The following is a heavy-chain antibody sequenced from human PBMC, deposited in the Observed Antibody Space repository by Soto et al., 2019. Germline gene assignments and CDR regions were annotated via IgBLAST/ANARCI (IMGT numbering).Heavy chain of an antibody. D-gene: IGHD3-3*01. CDR3: ARAVGLTYYDFWSGYSDSYNWFDP. CDR1: GGSISSGGYA. CDR2: IYHSGST. V-gene: IGHV4-30-2*01. Sequence: PSETLSLTCAVSGGSISSGGYAWSWIWQPPGKGLEWIGYIYHSGSTYYNPSLKSRVTISVDRSKNQFSLKLSSVTAADTAVYYCARAVGLTYYDFWSGYSDSYNWFDPWGQGTLVTVSS. J-gene: IGHJ5*02.